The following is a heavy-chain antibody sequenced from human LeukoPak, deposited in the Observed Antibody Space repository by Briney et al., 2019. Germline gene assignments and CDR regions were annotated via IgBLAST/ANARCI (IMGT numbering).Heavy chain of an antibody. CDR2: IYSGGST. CDR1: GFTVSSNY. J-gene: IGHJ2*01. D-gene: IGHD3-22*01. V-gene: IGHV3-53*01. Sequence: GGSLRLSCAASGFTVSSNYMSWVRQAPGKGLEWVSVIYSGGSTYYADSVKGRFTISRDNSKNTLYLQMNSLRAEDTAVYYCARDYYDSSGYYRIPRYWYFDLWGRGTLVTASS. CDR3: ARDYYDSSGYYRIPRYWYFDL.